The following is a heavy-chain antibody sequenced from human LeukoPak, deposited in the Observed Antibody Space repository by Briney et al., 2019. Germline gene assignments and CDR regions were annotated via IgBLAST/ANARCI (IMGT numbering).Heavy chain of an antibody. Sequence: SETLSLTCTVSGGSISSYYWSWIRQPPGKGLEWIGYIYYSGSTNYNPSLKSRVTISVDTSKNQFSLKLSSVTAADTAVYYCARNHYDSSGYYYPWGQGTLVTVSS. CDR1: GGSISSYY. J-gene: IGHJ5*02. CDR3: ARNHYDSSGYYYP. V-gene: IGHV4-59*01. D-gene: IGHD3-22*01. CDR2: IYYSGST.